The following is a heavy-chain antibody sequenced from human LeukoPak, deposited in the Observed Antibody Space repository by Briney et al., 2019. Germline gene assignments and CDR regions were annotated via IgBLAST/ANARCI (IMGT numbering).Heavy chain of an antibody. Sequence: GGSLRLSCAAFGFTFSSYDMHWVRQATGKGLEWVSAIGTAGDTYYPGSVKGRFTISRENAKNSLYLQMNSLRAGDTAVYYCARVVSDSSGYPYFDYWGQGTLVTVSS. CDR1: GFTFSSYD. D-gene: IGHD3-22*01. J-gene: IGHJ4*02. CDR3: ARVVSDSSGYPYFDY. V-gene: IGHV3-13*01. CDR2: IGTAGDT.